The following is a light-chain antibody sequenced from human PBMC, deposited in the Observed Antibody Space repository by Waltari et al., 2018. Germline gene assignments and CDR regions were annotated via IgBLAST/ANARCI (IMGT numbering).Light chain of an antibody. CDR2: EVF. J-gene: IGLJ2*01. CDR3: SSFAGTNTV. CDR1: RGDIGGYNY. Sequence: QAALTQPRSVSGSPGQSVTISCTGTRGDIGGYNYVSWYQQHPGTAPKLMIYEVFKRPPGVSDRFSVSKADTTAALTISGLQAEDEADYYCSSFAGTNTVFGGGTRVTVL. V-gene: IGLV2-11*01.